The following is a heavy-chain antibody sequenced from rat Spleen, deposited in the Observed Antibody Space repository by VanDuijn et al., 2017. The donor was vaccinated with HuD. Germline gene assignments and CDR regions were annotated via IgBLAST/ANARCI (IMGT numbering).Heavy chain of an antibody. CDR3: ATHGTMAARSGYYFDY. CDR2: ISSGGGNT. V-gene: IGHV5-25*01. D-gene: IGHD1-2*01. J-gene: IGHJ2*01. CDR1: GFTFSSHV. Sequence: EVQLVESGGDLVQPGRSLKLSCAASGFTFSSHVMAWVRQAPTKGLEWVASISSGGGNTFYRDSMKGRFTISRDNAESTLYLQMNSLRSEDTATYYCATHGTMAARSGYYFDYWGQGVMVTVSS.